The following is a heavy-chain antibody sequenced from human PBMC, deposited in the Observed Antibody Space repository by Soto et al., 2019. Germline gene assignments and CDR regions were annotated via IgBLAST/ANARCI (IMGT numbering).Heavy chain of an antibody. CDR2: VSYDGITK. CDR1: GFTFRSYP. CDR3: TKEGLFWSGSFDS. D-gene: IGHD3-3*01. J-gene: IGHJ4*02. V-gene: IGHV3-30-3*02. Sequence: GGSLRLSSAASGFTFRSYPMHWVRQAPGKGLEWVAIVSYDGITKYADSVKGRFTISRDNSNNTLFLQMNSLRTEDTAVYYCTKEGLFWSGSFDSWGQGTLVTVSS.